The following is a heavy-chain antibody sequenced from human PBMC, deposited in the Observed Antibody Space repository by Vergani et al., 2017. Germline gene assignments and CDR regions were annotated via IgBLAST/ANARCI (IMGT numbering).Heavy chain of an antibody. D-gene: IGHD5-12*01. Sequence: QVQLQESGPGLVKPSGTLSLTCAVSGGSISSSNWWSWVRQPPGKGLEWSGEIYHRGSTNYNPSLKSRVTISVDKSKNQFSLKLSSVTAADTAVYYCARRWSGYDWENWFDPWGQGTLVTVSS. CDR1: GGSISSSNW. CDR3: ARRWSGYDWENWFDP. V-gene: IGHV4-4*02. CDR2: IYHRGST. J-gene: IGHJ5*02.